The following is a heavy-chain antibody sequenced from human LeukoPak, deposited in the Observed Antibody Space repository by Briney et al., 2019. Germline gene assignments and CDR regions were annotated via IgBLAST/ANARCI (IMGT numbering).Heavy chain of an antibody. J-gene: IGHJ4*02. CDR3: ARRETAALFDY. D-gene: IGHD2-2*01. CDR2: IYYSGST. CDR1: GGSIAGYY. Sequence: SETLSLTCTVSGGSIAGYYWGWIRQPPGKGLEWIGYIYYSGSTNYNPSLKSRVTISVDTSKNQFSLKLSSVTAADTAVYYCARRETAALFDYWGQGTLVTVSS. V-gene: IGHV4-59*08.